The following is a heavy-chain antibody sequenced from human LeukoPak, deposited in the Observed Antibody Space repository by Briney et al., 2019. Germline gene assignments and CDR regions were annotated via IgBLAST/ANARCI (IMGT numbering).Heavy chain of an antibody. D-gene: IGHD6-13*01. CDR2: IRIGGGGT. V-gene: IGHV3-23*01. CDR1: GFDLTTYA. CDR3: ARCMVLSQGWCNWFDP. Sequence: GGSLRLSRAASGFDLTTYAMTWVRQAPAKGLEWVSSIRIGGGGTYYADSVKDRFTISRDNSENTLHLQMNNLRVEDTARYFCARCMVLSQGWCNWFDPWGQGTLVTVSS. J-gene: IGHJ5*02.